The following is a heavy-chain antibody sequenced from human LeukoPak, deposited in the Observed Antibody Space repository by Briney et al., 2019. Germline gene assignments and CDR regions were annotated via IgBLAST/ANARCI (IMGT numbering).Heavy chain of an antibody. Sequence: SVKVSCKASGGTFSSYSITWVRQAPGQGLEWMGRIIPILDVVNYAQNFQGRVTITADKTTSTAYMELRSLTPEDTAVYYCAKDGEVYSSSSPYPVYWGQGTLVTVSS. CDR1: GGTFSSYS. D-gene: IGHD6-6*01. V-gene: IGHV1-69*04. CDR2: IIPILDVV. CDR3: AKDGEVYSSSSPYPVY. J-gene: IGHJ4*02.